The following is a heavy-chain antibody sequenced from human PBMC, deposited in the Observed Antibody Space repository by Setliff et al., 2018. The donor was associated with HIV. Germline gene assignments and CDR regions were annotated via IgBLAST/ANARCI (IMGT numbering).Heavy chain of an antibody. CDR3: ARARGSTLYINTFDS. Sequence: SETLSLTCTVSGGSINSQSDYWTWIRQPAGKGLEWLGHIYISRSTNYNPSFKGRVAMSVDRSKNQFSLKLSSVTAADTAVYHCARARGSTLYINTFDSWGQGTLVTVSS. V-gene: IGHV4-61*09. CDR2: IYISRST. D-gene: IGHD3-16*01. J-gene: IGHJ4*02. CDR1: GGSINSQSDY.